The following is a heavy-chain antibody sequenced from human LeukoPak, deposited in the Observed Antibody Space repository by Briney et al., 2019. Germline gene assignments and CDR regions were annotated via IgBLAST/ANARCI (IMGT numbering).Heavy chain of an antibody. CDR2: ISNDGGGT. V-gene: IGHV3-23*01. CDR1: GFIFNNYG. Sequence: GGPLRLSCAASGFIFNNYGLIWVRQAPGKGLEWVSAISNDGGGTNYADFVKGRFAISRDNSKNTLFLQMNSLRAEDTALYYCAKGSSGYFVDLWGQGTLVTVSS. CDR3: AKGSSGYFVDL. D-gene: IGHD3-22*01. J-gene: IGHJ5*02.